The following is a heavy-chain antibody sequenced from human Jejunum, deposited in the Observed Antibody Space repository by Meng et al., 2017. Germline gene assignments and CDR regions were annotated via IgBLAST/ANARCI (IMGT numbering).Heavy chain of an antibody. D-gene: IGHD6-13*01. Sequence: GGSLRLSCAAPGFTFSSLWLSWAHQAPGKGLEWVANIKEDGSEKNYADSMKGRCTISRDNAKNSLYMKMNSMGAEDTALYYCARVTQLSVWYERDHWGQGTLVTVSS. J-gene: IGHJ4*02. CDR1: GFTFSSLW. CDR2: IKEDGSEK. V-gene: IGHV3-7*01. CDR3: ARVTQLSVWYERDH.